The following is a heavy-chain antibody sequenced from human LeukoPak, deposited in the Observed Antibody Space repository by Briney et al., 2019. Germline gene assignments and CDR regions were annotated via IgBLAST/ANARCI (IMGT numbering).Heavy chain of an antibody. CDR2: ISWNSGSI. D-gene: IGHD3-10*01. CDR1: GFTFDDYA. Sequence: GGSLRLSCAASGFTFDDYAMHWVRQAPGKGLEWVSGISWNSGSIGYADSVKGRFTISRDNAKNSLYLQMNSLRAEDTAWYYCAKDSMVRGEEASWFDPWGQGTLVTVSS. CDR3: AKDSMVRGEEASWFDP. V-gene: IGHV3-9*01. J-gene: IGHJ5*02.